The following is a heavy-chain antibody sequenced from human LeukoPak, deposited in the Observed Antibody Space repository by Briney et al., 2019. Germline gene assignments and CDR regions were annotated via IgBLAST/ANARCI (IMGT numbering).Heavy chain of an antibody. Sequence: GGSLRLSCTASGFTFGDYAMSWFRQAPGKGLEWVGFIRSKAYGGTTEYAASVKGTFTISRDDSKSIAYLQMNSLKTEDTAVYYCTRMGTVDTAMVHFDYWGQGTLVTVSS. D-gene: IGHD5-18*01. CDR3: TRMGTVDTAMVHFDY. CDR1: GFTFGDYA. CDR2: IRSKAYGGTT. J-gene: IGHJ4*02. V-gene: IGHV3-49*03.